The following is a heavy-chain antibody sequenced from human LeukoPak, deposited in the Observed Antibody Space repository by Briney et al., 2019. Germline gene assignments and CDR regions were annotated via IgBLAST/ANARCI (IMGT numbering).Heavy chain of an antibody. J-gene: IGHJ4*02. V-gene: IGHV3-30*04. CDR2: ISYDGSRM. CDR1: GDFFSGHA. Sequence: PGESLRLSCEPSGDFFSGHAMHWVRQAPGKGLEWVALISYDGSRMYFAESVKGRFTISRDNSKSTLYLQMNSLRTEDTAVYYCARELGHYGLDSWGQGTLVTVSS. CDR3: ARELGHYGLDS. D-gene: IGHD3-10*01.